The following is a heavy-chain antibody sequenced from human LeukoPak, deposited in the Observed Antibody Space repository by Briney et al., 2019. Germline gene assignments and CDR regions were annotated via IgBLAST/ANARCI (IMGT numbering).Heavy chain of an antibody. J-gene: IGHJ4*02. CDR3: ARGIAAGSVVDY. CDR2: FNPNSGGT. Sequence: ASVKVSCKASGYTFTGYYMHWVRQAPGQGLEWMGWFNPNSGGTNYAQKFQGRVTMTRDTSISTAYMELSRLRSDDTAVYYCARGIAAGSVVDYWGQGTLVTVSS. CDR1: GYTFTGYY. D-gene: IGHD6-13*01. V-gene: IGHV1-2*02.